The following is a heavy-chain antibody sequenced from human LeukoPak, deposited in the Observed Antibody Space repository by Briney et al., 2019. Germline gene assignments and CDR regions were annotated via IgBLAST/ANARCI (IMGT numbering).Heavy chain of an antibody. CDR3: AKDWGY. Sequence: GGSLRLSCAASGFTFSTYGMTWVRQAPGKGLEWVSGISGSGGSTYYADSVKGRFTISRDNSKNTLYQQMNSLRVEDTAVYFCAKDWGYWGQGTLVTVSS. V-gene: IGHV3-23*01. CDR1: GFTFSTYG. D-gene: IGHD3-16*01. J-gene: IGHJ4*02. CDR2: ISGSGGST.